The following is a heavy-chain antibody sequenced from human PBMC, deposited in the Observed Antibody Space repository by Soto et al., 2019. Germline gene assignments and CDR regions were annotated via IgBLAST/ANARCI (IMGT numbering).Heavy chain of an antibody. Sequence: GGSLRLSCTASGFTFGDYAMSWFRQAPGKGLEWVGFIRSKAYGGTTEYAASVKGRFTISRDDSKSIAYLQMNSLKTEDTAVYYCTRATVPYYDFWSGYPSFDPWGQGTLVTVSS. D-gene: IGHD3-3*01. CDR2: IRSKAYGGTT. V-gene: IGHV3-49*03. CDR3: TRATVPYYDFWSGYPSFDP. CDR1: GFTFGDYA. J-gene: IGHJ5*02.